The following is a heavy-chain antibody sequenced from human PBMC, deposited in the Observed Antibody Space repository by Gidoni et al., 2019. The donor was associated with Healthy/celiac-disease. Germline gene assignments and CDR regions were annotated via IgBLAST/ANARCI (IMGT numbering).Heavy chain of an antibody. CDR2: ISSSGSTI. CDR3: ARDGVEMATLYYFDY. D-gene: IGHD5-12*01. Sequence: QVQLVESGGGLVKPGGSLRLSCDASGFPFSDYYMSWIRQAPGKGLEWGSYISSSGSTIYYADSVKGRFTSSRDNAKNSLYLQMNRLRAEDTAVYYCARDGVEMATLYYFDYWGQGTLVTVSS. J-gene: IGHJ4*02. CDR1: GFPFSDYY. V-gene: IGHV3-11*01.